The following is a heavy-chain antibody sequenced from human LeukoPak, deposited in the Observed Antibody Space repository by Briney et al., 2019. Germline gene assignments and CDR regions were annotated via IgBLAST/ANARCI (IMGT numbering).Heavy chain of an antibody. V-gene: IGHV5-51*01. J-gene: IGHJ4*02. CDR2: IYPGDSDT. Sequence: GESLKISCKGSGYSFTSYWIGWVRQMPEKGLEWMGIIYPGDSDTRYSPSFQGQVTISADKSISTAYLQWSSLKASDTAMYYCARHGPSLGYYYDSSGYSDYWGQGTLVTVSS. CDR1: GYSFTSYW. D-gene: IGHD3-22*01. CDR3: ARHGPSLGYYYDSSGYSDY.